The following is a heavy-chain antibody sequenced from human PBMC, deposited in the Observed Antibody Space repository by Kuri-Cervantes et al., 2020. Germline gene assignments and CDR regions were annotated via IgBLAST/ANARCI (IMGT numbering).Heavy chain of an antibody. CDR3: ARHVGYSSGSWEGYFDY. D-gene: IGHD6-19*01. V-gene: IGHV3-30*02. J-gene: IGHJ4*02. CDR2: IRYDGSNK. CDR1: GFSLSSYG. Sequence: GGSLRLSCAASGFSLSSYGMHWVRQAPDKGLEWVAFIRYDGSNKYYAGSVKGRFTISRDNSKNTLYLQMNSLRAEDTAVYYCARHVGYSSGSWEGYFDYWGQGNLVTVSS.